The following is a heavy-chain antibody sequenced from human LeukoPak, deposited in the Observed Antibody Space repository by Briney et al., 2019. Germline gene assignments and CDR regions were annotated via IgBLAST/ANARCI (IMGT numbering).Heavy chain of an antibody. CDR2: INSDGSST. D-gene: IGHD5-12*01. CDR3: KSGIVATIGDY. Sequence: GGSLRLSCAAPGFTFSRHWMRWVRQAPGKGLVWVSRINSDGSSTSYADSVKGRFTISRDNAKNTLYLQMNSLRAEDTAVYYCKSGIVATIGDYWGQGTLVTASS. V-gene: IGHV3-74*01. CDR1: GFTFSRHW. J-gene: IGHJ4*02.